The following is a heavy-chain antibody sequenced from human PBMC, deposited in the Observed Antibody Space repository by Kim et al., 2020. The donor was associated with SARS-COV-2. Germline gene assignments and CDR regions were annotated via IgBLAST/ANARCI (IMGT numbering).Heavy chain of an antibody. CDR2: IYYSGST. D-gene: IGHD3-9*01. CDR1: GGSISSSSYY. CDR3: AGPGILTGYYSAPARSWFDP. J-gene: IGHJ5*02. V-gene: IGHV4-39*01. Sequence: SETLSLTCTVSGGSISSSSYYWGWIRQPPGKGLEWIGSIYYSGSTYYNPSLKSRVTISVDTSKNQFSLKLSSVTAADTAVYYCAGPGILTGYYSAPARSWFDPWGQGTLVTVSS.